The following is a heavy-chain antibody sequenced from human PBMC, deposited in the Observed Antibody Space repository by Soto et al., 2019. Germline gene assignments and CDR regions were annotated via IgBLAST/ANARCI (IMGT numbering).Heavy chain of an antibody. CDR1: GYTFTGYY. CDR2: INPNSGGT. D-gene: IGHD2-2*01. Sequence: ASVKVSCKASGYTFTGYYMHWVRQAPGQGLEWMGWINPNSGGTNYAQKFQGWVTMTRDTSISTAYMELSRLRSDDTAVYYCGRSGCSSTSCYGHYYYGMDVWGQGTTVTVSS. V-gene: IGHV1-2*04. J-gene: IGHJ6*02. CDR3: GRSGCSSTSCYGHYYYGMDV.